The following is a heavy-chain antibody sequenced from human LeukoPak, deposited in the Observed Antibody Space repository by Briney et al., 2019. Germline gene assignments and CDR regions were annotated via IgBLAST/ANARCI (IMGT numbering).Heavy chain of an antibody. CDR2: IYYSGST. Sequence: SETLSLTCTVSGGSISSYYWSWIRQPPGKGLEWIGYIYYSGSTNYNPSLKSRVTISVDTSKNQLSLKLSSVTAADTAVYYCARRWSGYCSGGSCYSGTPVDWFDPWGQGTLVTVSS. V-gene: IGHV4-59*08. D-gene: IGHD2-15*01. CDR3: ARRWSGYCSGGSCYSGTPVDWFDP. J-gene: IGHJ5*02. CDR1: GGSISSYY.